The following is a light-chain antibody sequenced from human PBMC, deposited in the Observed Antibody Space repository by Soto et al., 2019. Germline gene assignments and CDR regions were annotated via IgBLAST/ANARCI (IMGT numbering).Light chain of an antibody. CDR2: GAS. Sequence: EIVLTQSPGTLSLSPGERATLSCRASQSVSSSYLAWYQQKPGQAPRLLIYGASSRATGITDRFSGSGSGTEFTLTISRLEPEEFAVYYWQQYGSSPPYTFGQVNKLEIK. J-gene: IGKJ2*01. CDR3: QQYGSSPPYT. V-gene: IGKV3-20*01. CDR1: QSVSSSY.